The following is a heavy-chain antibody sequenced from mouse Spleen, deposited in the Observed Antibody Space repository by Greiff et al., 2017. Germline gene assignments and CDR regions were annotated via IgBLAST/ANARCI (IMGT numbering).Heavy chain of an antibody. CDR2: IHPNSGST. D-gene: IGHD2-1*01. CDR3: ASPYGNYPFAY. V-gene: IGHV1-64*01. Sequence: VQLQQPGAELVKPGASVKLSCKASGYTFTSYWMHWVKQRPGQGLEWIGMIHPNSGSTNYNEKFKSKATLTVDKSSSTAYMQLSSLTSEDSAVYYCASPYGNYPFAYWGQGTLVTVSA. CDR1: GYTFTSYW. J-gene: IGHJ3*01.